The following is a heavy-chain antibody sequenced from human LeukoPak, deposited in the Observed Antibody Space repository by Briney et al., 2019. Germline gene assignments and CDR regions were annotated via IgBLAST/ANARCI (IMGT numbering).Heavy chain of an antibody. CDR3: ARLSGYYSPIDY. CDR1: GGSISSRSYY. J-gene: IGHJ4*02. V-gene: IGHV4-39*07. CDR2: IYYSGST. D-gene: IGHD3-22*01. Sequence: SETLSLTCTVSGGSISSRSYYWGWIRQPPGKGLEWIASIYYSGSTYYNPSLKSRVTISVDTSKNQFSLKLSSVTAADTAVYYCARLSGYYSPIDYWGQGTLVTVSS.